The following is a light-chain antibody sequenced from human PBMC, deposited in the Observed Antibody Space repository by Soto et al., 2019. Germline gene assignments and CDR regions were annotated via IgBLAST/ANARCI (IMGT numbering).Light chain of an antibody. Sequence: QSVLTQPPSVSATPGQRVTISCSGSTSNIGNNYVSWYQQLPRTAPKLLIYDNNERPSGIPDRFSGSKSGTSATLGITGLQTGDEADYYCGTWDSSLSVVVFGGGTKLTVL. V-gene: IGLV1-51*01. CDR3: GTWDSSLSVVV. J-gene: IGLJ2*01. CDR1: TSNIGNNY. CDR2: DNN.